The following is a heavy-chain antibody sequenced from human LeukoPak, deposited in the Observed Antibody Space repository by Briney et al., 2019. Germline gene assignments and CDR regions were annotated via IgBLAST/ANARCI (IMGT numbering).Heavy chain of an antibody. V-gene: IGHV3-30-3*01. D-gene: IGHD5-12*01. Sequence: GGSLRLSCAASGFTFSSYAMHWVRQAPGKGLEWVAVISYDGSNKYYADSVKGRFTISRDNSKNTLYLQMNSLRSEDTAVYYCARAQPPYSGYEYYFDYWGQGTLVTVSS. CDR2: ISYDGSNK. CDR1: GFTFSSYA. J-gene: IGHJ4*02. CDR3: ARAQPPYSGYEYYFDY.